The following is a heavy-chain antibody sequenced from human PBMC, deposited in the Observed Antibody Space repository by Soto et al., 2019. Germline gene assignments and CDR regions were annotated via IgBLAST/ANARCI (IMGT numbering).Heavy chain of an antibody. CDR3: AREGVWSGETFFDY. Sequence: PAEPLSLTCTVSGDSISNYHCSWLRQPPGKRLEWIGYVYFSGGTHYNPSLKSRVNISLDTSKSQFSLRPSSVTAADTAVYYCAREGVWSGETFFDYWGQGILVTVSS. V-gene: IGHV4-59*01. D-gene: IGHD2-21*01. CDR2: VYFSGGT. CDR1: GDSISNYH. J-gene: IGHJ4*02.